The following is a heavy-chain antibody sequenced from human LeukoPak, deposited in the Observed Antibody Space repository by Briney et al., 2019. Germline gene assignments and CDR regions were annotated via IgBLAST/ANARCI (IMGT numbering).Heavy chain of an antibody. J-gene: IGHJ4*02. CDR2: IWYDGSNK. CDR1: GFTFSSYG. Sequence: GGSLRLSCAASGFTFSSYGMHWVRQAPGKGLEWVAVIWYDGSNKYYADSVKGRFTISRDNSKNTLYLQMNSLRAEDTAVYYCARQRDYYDSSGYYSFDYWGQGTLVTVSS. V-gene: IGHV3-33*01. D-gene: IGHD3-22*01. CDR3: ARQRDYYDSSGYYSFDY.